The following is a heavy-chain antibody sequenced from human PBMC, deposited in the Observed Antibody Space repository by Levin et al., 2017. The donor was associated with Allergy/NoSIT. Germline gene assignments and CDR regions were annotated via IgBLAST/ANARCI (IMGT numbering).Heavy chain of an antibody. D-gene: IGHD2-15*01. J-gene: IGHJ3*02. V-gene: IGHV4-61*01. CDR2: IYYSGST. CDR3: ARAGDIVVVVAAVGRYAFDI. Sequence: PSETLSLTCTVSGGSVSSGSYYWSWIRQPPGKGLEWIGYIYYSGSTNYNPSLKSRVTISVDTSKNQFSLKLSSVTAADTAVYYCARAGDIVVVVAAVGRYAFDIWGQGTMVTVSS. CDR1: GGSVSSGSYY.